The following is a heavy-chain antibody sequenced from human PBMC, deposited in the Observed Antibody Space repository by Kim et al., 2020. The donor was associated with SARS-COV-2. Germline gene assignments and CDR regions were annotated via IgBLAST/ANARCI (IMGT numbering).Heavy chain of an antibody. Sequence: SETLSLTCTVSGGSVSSPSFYVAWIRQPPGKGLEWIGAISYQRNPYYNLSLKSRVAISLDTSKNQLSLELSSVTAADTAVYFCARQAVLHDYCDYWGQGTLVTVSS. CDR1: GGSVSSPSFY. V-gene: IGHV4-39*01. CDR3: ARQAVLHDYCDY. CDR2: ISYQRNP. J-gene: IGHJ4*02. D-gene: IGHD6-25*01.